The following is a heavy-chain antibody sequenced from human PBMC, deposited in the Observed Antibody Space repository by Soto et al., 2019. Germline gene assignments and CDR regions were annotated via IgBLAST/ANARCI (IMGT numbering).Heavy chain of an antibody. V-gene: IGHV3-23*01. J-gene: IGHJ3*02. CDR3: AKDTRNCGGGSCYSQTPI. CDR2: ISGTGGST. CDR1: GFTFSSYG. Sequence: EVQLLESGGGLVQPGGSLRLSCAASGFTFSSYGMSWVRQAPGKGLEWVSGISGTGGSTYYADSVKGRFTISRDNANKALYLQMNSLRAEDTAVYYCAKDTRNCGGGSCYSQTPIWGQGTMVTVSS. D-gene: IGHD2-15*01.